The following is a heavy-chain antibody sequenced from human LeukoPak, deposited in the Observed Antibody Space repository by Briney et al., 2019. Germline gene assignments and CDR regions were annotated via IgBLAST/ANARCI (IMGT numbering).Heavy chain of an antibody. Sequence: SETLSLTGAGYGGAFRNYYWSWLRQPPGKGLECIGEINHNGITNYNPSLKSRVTISLDKSKHQFSLELTSVTAADTAVYYCAARWDTYYDTLTGDFWGQGTLVTVSS. V-gene: IGHV4-34*01. J-gene: IGHJ4*02. CDR3: AARWDTYYDTLTGDF. CDR2: INHNGIT. CDR1: GGAFRNYY. D-gene: IGHD3-9*01.